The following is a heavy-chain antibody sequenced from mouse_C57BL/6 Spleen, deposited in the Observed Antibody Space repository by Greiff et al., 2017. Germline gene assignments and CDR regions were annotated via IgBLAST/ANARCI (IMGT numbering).Heavy chain of an antibody. Sequence: QVQLKQPGAELVRPGSSVKLSCKASGYTFTSYWMHWVKQRPIQGLEWIGNIDPSDSETPYNQKFKDKATLTVDKSSSTAYMQLSSLTSKDSAVYDCAREHYYGSSFFFDDWGQGTTLTVSS. D-gene: IGHD1-1*01. CDR3: AREHYYGSSFFFDD. CDR2: IDPSDSET. CDR1: GYTFTSYW. V-gene: IGHV1-52*01. J-gene: IGHJ2*01.